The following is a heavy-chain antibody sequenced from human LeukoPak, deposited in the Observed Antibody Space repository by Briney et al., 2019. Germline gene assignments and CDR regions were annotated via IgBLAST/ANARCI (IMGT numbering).Heavy chain of an antibody. V-gene: IGHV3-30*02. D-gene: IGHD5-18*01. CDR2: IRYDGSNK. J-gene: IGHJ4*02. CDR1: GFSFSSYG. Sequence: GGSLRLSCAASGFSFSSYGMHWVRQAPGKGLEWVAFIRYDGSNKYYGDSVKGRFTISRDNSKNTLYMQMNSLRAEDTAVYYCARVRGYSYGLFDYWGQGTLVTVSS. CDR3: ARVRGYSYGLFDY.